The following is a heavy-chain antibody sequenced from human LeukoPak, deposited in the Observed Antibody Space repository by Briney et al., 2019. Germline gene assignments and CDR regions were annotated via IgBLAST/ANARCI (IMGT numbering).Heavy chain of an antibody. CDR3: AIGGEHYYDFWSGYYRSFDY. V-gene: IGHV4-34*01. D-gene: IGHD3-3*01. CDR1: GGSFSGYY. J-gene: IGHJ4*02. CDR2: INHSGST. Sequence: SETLSLTCAVYGGSFSGYYWSWLRQPPGKGLEWIGEINHSGSTNYNPSLKSRVTISVDTSKNQFSLKLSSVTAADTAVYYCAIGGEHYYDFWSGYYRSFDYWGQGTLVTVSS.